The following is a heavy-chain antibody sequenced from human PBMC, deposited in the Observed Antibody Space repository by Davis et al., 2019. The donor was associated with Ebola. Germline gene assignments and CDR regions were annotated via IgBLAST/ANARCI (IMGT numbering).Heavy chain of an antibody. CDR2: INPHNGNT. D-gene: IGHD1-1*01. V-gene: IGHV1-18*04. CDR3: ARAQFPTTSDH. Sequence: ASVKVSCKASGYTFTNYGITWVRQAPGQGLEWMGWINPHNGNTNYAQNVQGRVIMTSDTSTTTAYMEVGSLRSDDTAVYYCARAQFPTTSDHWGQGTLVTVSS. J-gene: IGHJ4*02. CDR1: GYTFTNYG.